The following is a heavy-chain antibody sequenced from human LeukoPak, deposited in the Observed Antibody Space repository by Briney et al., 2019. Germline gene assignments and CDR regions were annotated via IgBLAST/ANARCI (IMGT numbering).Heavy chain of an antibody. D-gene: IGHD3-16*02. V-gene: IGHV4-31*02. CDR1: GASIGTGGYY. J-gene: IGHJ4*02. CDR3: ARGRSVGELSLSFYTNY. CDR2: IYYSGST. Sequence: PSETLSLTRTVSGASIGTGGYYSSWIRQHPGKGLEWIGYIYYSGSTYYNPSLKSRVTISVDTSKNQFSLKLSSVSAADTAVYYSARGRSVGELSLSFYTNYWGQGTLVTVSS.